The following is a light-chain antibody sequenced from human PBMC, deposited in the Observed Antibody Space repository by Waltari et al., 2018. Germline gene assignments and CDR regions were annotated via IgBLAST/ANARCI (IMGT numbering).Light chain of an antibody. CDR3: YSITTSSTRV. V-gene: IGLV2-14*03. CDR2: DGH. CDR1: SSDVGHYDY. J-gene: IGLJ1*01. Sequence: QPALTQPASVSGSPGQSTTISCTGTSSDVGHYDYVSWCQQHPGKAPKPMIYDGHNRHSGVSTPFSGSRSGNTASLTISGLQAEDEAYYYCYSITTSSTRVFGTGTKVTVL.